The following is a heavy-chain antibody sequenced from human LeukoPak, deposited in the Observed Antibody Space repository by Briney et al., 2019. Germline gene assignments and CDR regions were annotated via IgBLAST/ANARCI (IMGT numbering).Heavy chain of an antibody. CDR2: ISHTGST. CDR3: AKTIINGKHLY. CDR1: GGSFSGNY. D-gene: IGHD1-26*01. J-gene: IGHJ4*02. Sequence: PSETLSLICAVYGGSFSGNYWSWIRQSPAKGLEWIGEISHTGSTNYNPSLKSRVIMSVDTSKSQFSLNLGSVTAADTAVYCCAKTIINGKHLYWGQGTLVTVSS. V-gene: IGHV4-34*01.